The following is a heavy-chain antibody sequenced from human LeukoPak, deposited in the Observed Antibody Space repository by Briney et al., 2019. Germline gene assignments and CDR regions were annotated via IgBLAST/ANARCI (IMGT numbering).Heavy chain of an antibody. CDR3: ARVTSDIVVVVALYGAFDI. Sequence: NPSETLSLTCAVYGGSFSGYYWSWIRQPPGKGLEWIGEINHSGSTNYNPSLESRVTISVDTSKNQFSLKLSSVTAADTAVYYCARVTSDIVVVVALYGAFDIWGQGTMVTVSS. CDR1: GGSFSGYY. V-gene: IGHV4-34*01. CDR2: INHSGST. J-gene: IGHJ3*02. D-gene: IGHD2-15*01.